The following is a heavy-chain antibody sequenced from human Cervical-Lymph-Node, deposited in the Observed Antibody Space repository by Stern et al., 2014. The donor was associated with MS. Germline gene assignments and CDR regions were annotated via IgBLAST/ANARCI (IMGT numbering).Heavy chain of an antibody. CDR1: GYTFTDYY. V-gene: IGHV1-2*06. D-gene: IGHD3-16*01. J-gene: IGHJ4*02. CDR2: ISPDSGSR. CDR3: ARRFGNYSFFDF. Sequence: VQLVESGAEVKKPGASVKVSCRASGYTFTDYYIHWVRQAPGEGLEWMGRISPDSGSRKYDQKFQDRVTLTRIMSISTAYMDLSRLRSDDTAVYYCARRFGNYSFFDFWGQGTLVTVSS.